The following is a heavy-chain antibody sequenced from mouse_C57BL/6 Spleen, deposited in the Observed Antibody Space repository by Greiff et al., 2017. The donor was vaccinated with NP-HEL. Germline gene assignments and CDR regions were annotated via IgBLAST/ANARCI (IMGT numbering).Heavy chain of an antibody. Sequence: VQLQQSGTVLARPGASVNMSCKTSGYTFTSYWMHWVKQRPGQGLEWIGAIYPGNSDTSYNQKFKGKAKLTAVTSASTAYMELSSLTNEDSAVYYCTREGNYGSSLSHYYAMDYWGQGTSVTVSS. V-gene: IGHV1-5*01. J-gene: IGHJ4*01. CDR1: GYTFTSYW. D-gene: IGHD1-1*01. CDR2: IYPGNSDT. CDR3: TREGNYGSSLSHYYAMDY.